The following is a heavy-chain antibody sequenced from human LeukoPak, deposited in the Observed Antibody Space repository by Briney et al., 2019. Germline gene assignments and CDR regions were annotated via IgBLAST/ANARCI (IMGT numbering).Heavy chain of an antibody. Sequence: PGRSLRLSCAASGFTFSSYGMHWVRQAPGKGLEWVAVISYDGSNKYYADSVKGRFTISRDNSKNTLYLQMNSLRAEDTAVYYCVSTYYYDSRDPNVGYWGQGTLVTVSS. D-gene: IGHD3-22*01. CDR2: ISYDGSNK. V-gene: IGHV3-30*03. CDR3: VSTYYYDSRDPNVGY. J-gene: IGHJ4*02. CDR1: GFTFSSYG.